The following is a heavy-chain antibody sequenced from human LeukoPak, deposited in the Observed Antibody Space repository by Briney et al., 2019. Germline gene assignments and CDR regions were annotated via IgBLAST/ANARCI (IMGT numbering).Heavy chain of an antibody. D-gene: IGHD6-19*01. Sequence: PGGSLRLSCAASEFSVGSNYMTWVRQAPGKGLEWVSYISGGSSFTYYVDSVKGRFTISRDNAKNSLYLQMNSLRAEDTAVYYCARDLGYSSGPNYWGQGTRVTVSS. CDR3: ARDLGYSSGPNY. CDR2: ISGGSSFT. V-gene: IGHV3-21*01. J-gene: IGHJ4*02. CDR1: EFSVGSNY.